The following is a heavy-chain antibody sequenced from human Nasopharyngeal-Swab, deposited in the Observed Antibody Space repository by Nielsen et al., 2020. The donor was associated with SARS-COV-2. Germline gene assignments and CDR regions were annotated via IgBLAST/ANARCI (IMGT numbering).Heavy chain of an antibody. CDR1: GFSLSRHG. V-gene: IGHV3-23*01. CDR3: ATWMTAHFDY. D-gene: IGHD5-18*01. J-gene: IGHJ4*02. CDR2: VGGSDDST. Sequence: GESLKISCAASGFSLSRHGMNWVRQAPGKGLEWVSSVGGSDDSTFYADSVEGRFIISRDNSRNTAYLQIKSLRVEDAAVYYCATWMTAHFDYWGQGTLVT.